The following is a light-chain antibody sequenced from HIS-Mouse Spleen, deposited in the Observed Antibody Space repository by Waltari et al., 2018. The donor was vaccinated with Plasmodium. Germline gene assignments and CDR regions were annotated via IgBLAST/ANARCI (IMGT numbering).Light chain of an antibody. CDR3: QQYNSYSYT. V-gene: IGKV1-5*03. CDR1: QSISSW. CDR2: KAS. J-gene: IGKJ2*01. Sequence: DIKMTQSPSTLSASVGARVIITCRASQSISSWLAWYQQKPGKAPKLLIYKASSLESGVPSRFSGSGSGTEFTLTISSLQPDDFATYYCQQYNSYSYTFGQGTKLEIK.